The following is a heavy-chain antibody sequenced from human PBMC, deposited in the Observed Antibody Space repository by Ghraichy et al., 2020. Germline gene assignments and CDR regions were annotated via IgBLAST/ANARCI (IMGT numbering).Heavy chain of an antibody. J-gene: IGHJ3*02. CDR1: GFTFSKYW. D-gene: IGHD1-1*01. Sequence: GGSLRLSCAASGFTFSKYWMHWVRQAPGKGLVWISRINDDGSSKTHADSVKGRFTISRDNAKNSLYLQMNGLRVEDTAVYYCAGPLANDAWDTWGQGTMVTDSS. CDR3: AGPLANDAWDT. V-gene: IGHV3-74*01. CDR2: INDDGSSK.